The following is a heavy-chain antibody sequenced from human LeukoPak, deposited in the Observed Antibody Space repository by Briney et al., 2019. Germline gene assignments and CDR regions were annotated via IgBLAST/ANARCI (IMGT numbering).Heavy chain of an antibody. CDR1: GFTFSSYG. D-gene: IGHD6-19*01. V-gene: IGHV3-33*08. CDR3: ARDFTGSGWSFDY. J-gene: IGHJ4*02. CDR2: IWYGGSNK. Sequence: GRSLRLSCAASGFTFSSYGMHWVRQAPGKGLEWVAVIWYGGSNKYYADSVKGRFTISRDNAKNSLYLQMNSLRAEDTAVYYCARDFTGSGWSFDYWGQGTLVTVSS.